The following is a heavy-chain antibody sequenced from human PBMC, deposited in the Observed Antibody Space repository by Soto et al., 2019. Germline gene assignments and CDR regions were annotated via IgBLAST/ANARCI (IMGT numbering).Heavy chain of an antibody. CDR1: GFTFSSYS. Sequence: GGSLRLSCAASGFTFSSYSMNWVRQAPGKGLEWVSSISSSSSYIYYADSVKGRFTISRDNAKNSLYLQMNSLRAEDTAVYYCARDAPYYDILTGYHTGLDVWGQGTTVTVSS. J-gene: IGHJ6*02. V-gene: IGHV3-21*01. CDR2: ISSSSSYI. CDR3: ARDAPYYDILTGYHTGLDV. D-gene: IGHD3-9*01.